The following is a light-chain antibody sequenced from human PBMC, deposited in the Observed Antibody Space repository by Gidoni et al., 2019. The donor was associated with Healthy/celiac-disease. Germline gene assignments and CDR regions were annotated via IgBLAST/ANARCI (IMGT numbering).Light chain of an antibody. V-gene: IGKV1-39*01. CDR2: AAS. CDR1: QSISSY. CDR3: QQSYSTPGT. J-gene: IGKJ1*01. Sequence: DIQMTQSPSSLPASVGDRVTITCRASQSISSYLNWYQQKPGKAPKLLIYAASSLQSGVPSRFSGSGSGTDFTLTISSLQPEDFATYYCQQSYSTPGTFXQXTKVXIK.